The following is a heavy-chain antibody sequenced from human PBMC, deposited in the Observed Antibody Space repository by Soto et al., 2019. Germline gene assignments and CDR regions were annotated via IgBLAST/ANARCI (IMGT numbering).Heavy chain of an antibody. J-gene: IGHJ4*02. CDR3: AKDGVLWFGESYFDY. D-gene: IGHD3-10*01. CDR1: GFTFSSYA. CDR2: ISGSGGST. Sequence: EVQLLESGGGLVQPGGSLRLSCAASGFTFSSYAMSWVRQAPGKGLEWVSAISGSGGSTYYADSVKGRFTISRDNSKNTMYLQMNSLRAEDTAVYYCAKDGVLWFGESYFDYWGQGTLVTVSS. V-gene: IGHV3-23*01.